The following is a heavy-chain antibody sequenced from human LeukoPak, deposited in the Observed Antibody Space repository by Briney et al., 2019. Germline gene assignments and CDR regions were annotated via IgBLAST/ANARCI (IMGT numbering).Heavy chain of an antibody. J-gene: IGHJ6*03. CDR2: IYYSGST. D-gene: IGHD5-18*01. Sequence: SETLSLTCTVSGGSISSYYWSWLRQPPGKGLEWIGYIYYSGSTNYNPSLKSRVTISVDTSKNQFSLKLSSVTAADTAVYYCARGPLYSYGYYYCYYMDVWGKGTTVTVSS. V-gene: IGHV4-59*01. CDR3: ARGPLYSYGYYYCYYMDV. CDR1: GGSISSYY.